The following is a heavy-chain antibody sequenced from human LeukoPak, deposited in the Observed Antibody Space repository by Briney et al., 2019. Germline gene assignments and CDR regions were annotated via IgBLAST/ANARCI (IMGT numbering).Heavy chain of an antibody. D-gene: IGHD2-21*01. Sequence: SETLSLTCSVSGGSVSSSTHYWAWIRQPPGKWLEWIGSIYHTGRTFVSASPGSRLSMSVDPSSDLLSLTLTSVNASDTAIYYCVRGFVRSSRFDSWGQGALIIVSS. CDR2: IYHTGRT. J-gene: IGHJ5*01. CDR1: GGSVSSSTHY. V-gene: IGHV4-39*02. CDR3: VRGFVRSSRFDS.